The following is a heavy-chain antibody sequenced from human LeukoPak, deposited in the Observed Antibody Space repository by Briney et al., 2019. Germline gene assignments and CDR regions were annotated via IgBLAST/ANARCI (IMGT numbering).Heavy chain of an antibody. V-gene: IGHV4-4*07. D-gene: IGHD5-18*01. J-gene: IGHJ4*02. Sequence: SETLSLTCTVSGGSISSYYWSWIRQPAGKGLEGIGRIYTSGSTNYNPSLKSRVTMSVDTSKNQFSLKLSSVTAADTAVYYCAAQGIQLWGGRLDYWGQGTLVTVSS. CDR2: IYTSGST. CDR3: AAQGIQLWGGRLDY. CDR1: GGSISSYY.